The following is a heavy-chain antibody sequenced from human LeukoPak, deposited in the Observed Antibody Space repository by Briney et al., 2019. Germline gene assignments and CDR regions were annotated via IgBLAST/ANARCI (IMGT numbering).Heavy chain of an antibody. CDR1: GYTFTSYG. CDR3: ARDPPGPIIVVVPAAGLVHFDY. Sequence: ASVKVSCKASGYTFTSYGISWVRQAPGQGLEWMGWISAYNGNTNYAQKLQGRVTMTTDTSTSTAYMELRSLRSDDTAVYYCARDPPGPIIVVVPAAGLVHFDYRGQGTLVTVSS. CDR2: ISAYNGNT. V-gene: IGHV1-18*01. D-gene: IGHD2-2*01. J-gene: IGHJ4*02.